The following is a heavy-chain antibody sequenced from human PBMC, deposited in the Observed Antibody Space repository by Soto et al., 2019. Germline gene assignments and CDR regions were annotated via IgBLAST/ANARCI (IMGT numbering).Heavy chain of an antibody. CDR3: ARAYTRGWYGAEYFQL. Sequence: QVQLQESGPGLLKPSGTLSLTCAVSGGSISSSNWWSWVRQPPGKELEWIGEIYHSGNTNYNPSLKSRVTISVDKSKNQFSLKLSSVTAADTAVYYCARAYTRGWYGAEYFQLWGQGTLVTVSS. CDR2: IYHSGNT. CDR1: GGSISSSNW. D-gene: IGHD6-19*01. V-gene: IGHV4-4*02. J-gene: IGHJ1*01.